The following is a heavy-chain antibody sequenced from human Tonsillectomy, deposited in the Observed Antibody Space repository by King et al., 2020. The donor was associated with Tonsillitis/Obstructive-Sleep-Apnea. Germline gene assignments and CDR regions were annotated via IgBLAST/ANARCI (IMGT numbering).Heavy chain of an antibody. V-gene: IGHV4-4*02. CDR2: IFHSGST. J-gene: IGHJ4*02. CDR1: GGSISSTNW. Sequence: QLQESGPGLVKPSGTLSLTCGVSGGSISSTNWWIWVRQPPGKGLEWIGEIFHSGSTSYNPSLKSRVTMSLDKSKNQFSLKLRSVTAADTALYYCARGGFYGSGSPALYFDYWGQGTLVTVSS. CDR3: ARGGFYGSGSPALYFDY. D-gene: IGHD3-10*01.